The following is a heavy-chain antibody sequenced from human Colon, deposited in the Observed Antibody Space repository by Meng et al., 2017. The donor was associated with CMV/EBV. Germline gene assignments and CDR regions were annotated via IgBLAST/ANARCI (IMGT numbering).Heavy chain of an antibody. CDR3: GRSVAGSAGDYFYYYGLEV. CDR2: IYNSGSS. Sequence: SETLLTCTVSGASLSRSPHYWGWVRQSPGKGLEWVGSIYNSGSSFYNPSLRSRVAMSVDTSKNQFSLKMYSVTAADMAVYYCGRSVAGSAGDYFYYYGLEVWGQGTAVTVSS. CDR1: GASLSRSPHY. V-gene: IGHV4-39*07. J-gene: IGHJ6*02. D-gene: IGHD6-19*01.